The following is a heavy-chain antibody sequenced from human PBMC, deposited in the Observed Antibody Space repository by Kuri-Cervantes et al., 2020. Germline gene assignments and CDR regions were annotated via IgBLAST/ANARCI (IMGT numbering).Heavy chain of an antibody. V-gene: IGHV3-66*01. J-gene: IGHJ3*02. CDR3: AREKAYCGGDCYSSGAFDI. Sequence: GESLKISCAASGFTVSSKYMSWVRQAPGKGLEWVSVIYSGGSTYYADSVKGRFTISRDNSKNTLYLQMNSLRAEDTAVYYCAREKAYCGGDCYSSGAFDIWGQGTMVTVSS. CDR1: GFTVSSKY. D-gene: IGHD2-21*02. CDR2: IYSGGST.